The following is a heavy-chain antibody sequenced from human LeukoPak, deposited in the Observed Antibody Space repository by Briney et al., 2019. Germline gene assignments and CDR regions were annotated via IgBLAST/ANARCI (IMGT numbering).Heavy chain of an antibody. CDR2: IYYSGST. V-gene: IGHV4-59*01. Sequence: SETLSLTCTASGGSISNYYWSWIRQPPGKGLEWIGYIYYSGSTNYNPSLKSRVTISVDTSKNQFSLNLSSVTAADTAVYYCARGGGYSYVDVWGKGTTVTVSS. CDR3: ARGGGYSYVDV. CDR1: GGSISNYY. D-gene: IGHD5-18*01. J-gene: IGHJ6*04.